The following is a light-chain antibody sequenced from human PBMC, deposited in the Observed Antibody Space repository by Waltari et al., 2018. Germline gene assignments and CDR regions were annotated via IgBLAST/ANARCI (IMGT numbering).Light chain of an antibody. CDR2: DVS. J-gene: IGLJ1*01. CDR1: SSDVGGSNY. V-gene: IGLV2-14*01. Sequence: QSALTQPASVSGSPGQSITIACTGISSDVGGSNYVSWYQQHPGKAPQLIIYDVSNRPSGVSNRFSGSKSGNTASLTISGLQAEDEADYYCSSNTSSSTLYVFGTGTTVTVL. CDR3: SSNTSSSTLYV.